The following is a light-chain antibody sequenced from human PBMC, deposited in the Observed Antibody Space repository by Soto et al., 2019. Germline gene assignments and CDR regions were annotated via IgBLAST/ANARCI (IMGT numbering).Light chain of an antibody. CDR1: SSDVGGYNY. CDR2: EVS. J-gene: IGLJ1*01. CDR3: SSYTSSSTLEGV. V-gene: IGLV2-14*01. Sequence: QSVLTQPASVSGSPGQSITISCTGTSSDVGGYNYVSWYQQHPCKAPKLMIYEVSNRPSGVSNRFSGSNSGNTASLTISGLQAEDDADYYCSSYTSSSTLEGVFGTGTKLTVL.